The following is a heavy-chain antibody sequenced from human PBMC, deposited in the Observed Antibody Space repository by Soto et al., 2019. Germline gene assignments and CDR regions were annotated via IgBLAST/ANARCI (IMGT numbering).Heavy chain of an antibody. V-gene: IGHV3-64D*06. CDR3: VKDPDSRPYGSGSYYSPASTLHDY. Sequence: PGGSLRLSCSASGFTFSSYAMHWVRQAPGKGLEYVSAISSNGGSTYYADSVKGRFTISRDNSKNTLYLQMSSLRAEDTAVYYCVKDPDSRPYGSGSYYSPASTLHDYWGQGTLVTVSS. CDR2: ISSNGGST. J-gene: IGHJ4*02. CDR1: GFTFSSYA. D-gene: IGHD3-10*01.